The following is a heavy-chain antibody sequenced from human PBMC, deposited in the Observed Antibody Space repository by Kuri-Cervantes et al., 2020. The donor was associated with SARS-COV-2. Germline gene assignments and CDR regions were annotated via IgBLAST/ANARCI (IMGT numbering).Heavy chain of an antibody. CDR3: ARDLRDYYYYYYMDV. Sequence: GESLKISCAASGFTFSGYSMNWVRQAPGKGLEWVSSISSSSSYIYYADSVKGRFTISRDNAKNSLYLQMNSLRAEDTAVYYCARDLRDYYYYYYMDVWGKGTTVTVSS. CDR1: GFTFSGYS. V-gene: IGHV3-21*01. CDR2: ISSSSSYI. J-gene: IGHJ6*03.